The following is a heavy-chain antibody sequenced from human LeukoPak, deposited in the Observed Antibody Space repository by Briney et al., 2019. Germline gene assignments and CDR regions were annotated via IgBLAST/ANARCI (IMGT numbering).Heavy chain of an antibody. D-gene: IGHD2-2*01. V-gene: IGHV1-18*01. CDR3: ARDPRYCCSTSYYAPYGMDV. CDR1: GYTFTSYG. CDR2: ISAYNGNT. J-gene: IGHJ6*02. Sequence: ASVKVSCKASGYTFTSYGISWVRQAPGQGLEWMGWISAYNGNTNYAQKLQGRVTMTTDTSTSTAYMELRSLRSDDTAVYYCARDPRYCCSTSYYAPYGMDVWGQGTTVTVSS.